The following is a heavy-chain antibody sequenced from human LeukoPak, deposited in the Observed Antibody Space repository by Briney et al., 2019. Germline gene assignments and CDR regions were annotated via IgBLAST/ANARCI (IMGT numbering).Heavy chain of an antibody. D-gene: IGHD2-15*01. J-gene: IGHJ3*02. CDR1: GGSFSGYY. CDR2: INHSGST. Sequence: SETLSLTCAVYGGSFSGYYWSCIRQPPGKGLEWIGEINHSGSTNYNPSLKSRVTISVDTSKNQFSLKLSSVTAADTAVYYCCSYGLDAFDIWGQGTMVTVSS. CDR3: CSYGLDAFDI. V-gene: IGHV4-34*01.